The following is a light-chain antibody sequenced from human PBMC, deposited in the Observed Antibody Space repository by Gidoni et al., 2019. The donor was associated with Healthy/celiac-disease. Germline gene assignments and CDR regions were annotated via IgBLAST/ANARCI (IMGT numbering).Light chain of an antibody. J-gene: IGKJ2*01. CDR2: AAS. CDR3: QQSYSTPYT. CDR1: QSISSY. V-gene: IGKV1-39*01. Sequence: DIQMTQSPCSLSASVGDRVHITCRASQSISSYLNWYQQKPGKAPKLLIYAASSLQSGVPSRFSGSGSGTDFTLTISSLQPEDFATYYCQQSYSTPYTFGQGTKLEIK.